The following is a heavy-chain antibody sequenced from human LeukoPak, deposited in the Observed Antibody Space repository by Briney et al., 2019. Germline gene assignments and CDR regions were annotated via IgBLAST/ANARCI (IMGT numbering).Heavy chain of an antibody. CDR1: GYIFTSYP. CDR2: IIPIFGTA. V-gene: IGHV1-69*13. CDR3: AREDTVPPDWLKYYYYGMDV. D-gene: IGHD2-8*01. Sequence: SVKVSCKASGYIFTSYPIHWVRQAPGQGLEWMGGIIPIFGTANYAQKFQGRVTITADESTSTAYMELSSLRSEDTAVYYCAREDTVPPDWLKYYYYGMDVWGQGTTVTVSS. J-gene: IGHJ6*02.